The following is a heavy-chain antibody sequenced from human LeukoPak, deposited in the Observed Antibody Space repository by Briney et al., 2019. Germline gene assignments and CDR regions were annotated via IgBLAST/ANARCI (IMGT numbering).Heavy chain of an antibody. D-gene: IGHD5-24*01. CDR3: VRDNYGMDV. CDR2: THGNGGNT. CDR1: GFTFNNYA. J-gene: IGHJ6*02. V-gene: IGHV3-64D*06. Sequence: GGSLRLSCSASGFTFNNYAMYWVRQAPGEELEYVSITHGNGGNTDYAESVKGRFTISRDYSKNTLYLQLSSLRIEDTAVYYCVRDNYGMDVWGQGTTVTVSS.